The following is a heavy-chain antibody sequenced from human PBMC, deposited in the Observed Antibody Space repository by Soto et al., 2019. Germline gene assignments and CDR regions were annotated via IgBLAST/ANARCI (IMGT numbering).Heavy chain of an antibody. D-gene: IGHD1-26*01. J-gene: IGHJ6*01. CDR1: GGTFSSFT. Sequence: QVQLVQSGAEVKKPGSSVKVSCKASGGTFSSFTISWVRQAPGQALEWMGGIIPIYGTANYAQKFQGRVTITADASTRTAYMELSSLRSEDTAVYYCAKDRRADWESYYYYAMDVWGQGTTVTVSS. CDR3: AKDRRADWESYYYYAMDV. V-gene: IGHV1-69*01. CDR2: IIPIYGTA.